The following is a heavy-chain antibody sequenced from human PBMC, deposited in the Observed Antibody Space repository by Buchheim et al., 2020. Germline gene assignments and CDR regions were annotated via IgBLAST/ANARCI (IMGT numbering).Heavy chain of an antibody. Sequence: QVQLVQSGAEVKKPGASVRVSCNASGYTFTRYYVHWVRQVPGQGLEWMGLINPTVGSIRYAQKFQGRVSMTRDLSTSGVYMELSSLTFEDTAVYYCARERQSRGDYGFWGQGTL. J-gene: IGHJ4*02. CDR2: INPTVGSI. V-gene: IGHV1-46*01. CDR1: GYTFTRYY. D-gene: IGHD3-22*01. CDR3: ARERQSRGDYGF.